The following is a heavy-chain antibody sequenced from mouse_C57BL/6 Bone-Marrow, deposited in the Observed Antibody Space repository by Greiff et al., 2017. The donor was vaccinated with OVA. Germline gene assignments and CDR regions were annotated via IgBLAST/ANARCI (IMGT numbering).Heavy chain of an antibody. CDR3: AREGWYFDV. CDR1: GYSITSGYY. J-gene: IGHJ1*03. CDR2: ISYDGSN. Sequence: EVQLQQSGPGLVKPSQSLSLTCSVTGYSITSGYYWNWIRQFPGNKLEWMGYISYDGSNNYNPSLKNRIPITRDTSKNQFFLKLNSVTTEDTATYYCAREGWYFDVWGTGTTVTVSS. V-gene: IGHV3-6*01.